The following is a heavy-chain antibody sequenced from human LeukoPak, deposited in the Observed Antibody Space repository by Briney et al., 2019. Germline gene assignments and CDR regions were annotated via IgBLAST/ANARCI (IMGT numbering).Heavy chain of an antibody. V-gene: IGHV4-39*02. Sequence: SETLSLTCTVSGGSISSSSYYWGWIRQPPGKGLEWIGSIYYSGSTYYNPSLKSRVTISVDTSKNQFSLKLSSVTAADTAVYYCARDPGAAFGELWVDYWGQGTLVTVSS. CDR2: IYYSGST. D-gene: IGHD3-10*01. CDR1: GGSISSSSYY. CDR3: ARDPGAAFGELWVDY. J-gene: IGHJ4*02.